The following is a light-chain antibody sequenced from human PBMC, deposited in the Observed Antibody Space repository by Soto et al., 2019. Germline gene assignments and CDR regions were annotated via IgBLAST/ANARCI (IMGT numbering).Light chain of an antibody. Sequence: ETVLTQSPATVSLSPGARAPLSCRASQSVSSYLAWYQQKPGQAPRLLIYDASNRATGIPARFSGSGSGTDFTLTISSLEPEDFAVYYCQQRSNWPITFGQGTR. CDR1: QSVSSY. CDR2: DAS. CDR3: QQRSNWPIT. V-gene: IGKV3-11*01. J-gene: IGKJ5*01.